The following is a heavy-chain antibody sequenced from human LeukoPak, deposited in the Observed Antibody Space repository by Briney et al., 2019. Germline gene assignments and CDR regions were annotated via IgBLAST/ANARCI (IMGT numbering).Heavy chain of an antibody. V-gene: IGHV3-53*01. CDR1: GFTVSSNY. CDR3: ARGGIAAAGFGYYYYGMDV. J-gene: IGHJ6*02. CDR2: IYSGGST. D-gene: IGHD6-13*01. Sequence: GGSMRLACAVSGFTVSSNYMSWVRQAPGEGLEWVSVIYSGGSTYYADSLKARFTISRDNSKNTLYLQMNSLRAEDTAVYYCARGGIAAAGFGYYYYGMDVWGQGTTVTVSS.